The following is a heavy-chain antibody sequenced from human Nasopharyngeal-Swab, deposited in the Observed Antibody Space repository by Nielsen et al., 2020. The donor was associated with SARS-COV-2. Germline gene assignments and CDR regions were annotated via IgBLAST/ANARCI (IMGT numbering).Heavy chain of an antibody. CDR3: ARQENWGSMDDAFDI. CDR1: GYSFTSYW. V-gene: IGHV5-51*01. CDR2: IYPGDSDT. D-gene: IGHD7-27*01. J-gene: IGHJ3*02. Sequence: GGSLRLSCKGSGYSFTSYWIGWVRQMPGKGLEWMGIIYPGDSDTRYSPSFQDQVTISADKSISTAYLQWSSLKASDTAMYYCARQENWGSMDDAFDIWGQGTIVTVSS.